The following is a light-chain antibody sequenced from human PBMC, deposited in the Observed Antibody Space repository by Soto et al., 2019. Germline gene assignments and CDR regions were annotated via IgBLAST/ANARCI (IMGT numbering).Light chain of an antibody. CDR1: SSDVGGYNY. CDR3: SSYAGSNNVV. Sequence: QSALSQPPSASGSPGQSVTISCTGTSSDVGGYNYVSWYQHHPGKAPKLMIYEVTKRPSGVPDRFSDSKSGNTASLTVSGLQAEDDSDYYCSSYAGSNNVVFGGGTKVTVL. V-gene: IGLV2-8*01. J-gene: IGLJ2*01. CDR2: EVT.